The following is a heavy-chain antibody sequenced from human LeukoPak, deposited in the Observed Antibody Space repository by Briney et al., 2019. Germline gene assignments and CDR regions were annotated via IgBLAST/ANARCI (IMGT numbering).Heavy chain of an antibody. CDR1: GFTFSSYS. D-gene: IGHD1-26*01. CDR2: ISSSSSTI. Sequence: GGSLRLSCAASGFTFSSYSMNWVRQAPGKGLEWVSYISSSSSTIYYADSAKGRFTISRDNAKNSLYLQMNSLRDEDTAVYYCARDQGSGSFYDDAFDIWGQGTMVTVSS. V-gene: IGHV3-48*02. CDR3: ARDQGSGSFYDDAFDI. J-gene: IGHJ3*02.